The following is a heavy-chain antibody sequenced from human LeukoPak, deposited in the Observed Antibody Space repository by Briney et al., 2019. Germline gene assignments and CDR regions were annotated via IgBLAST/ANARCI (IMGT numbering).Heavy chain of an antibody. CDR1: GGSISSGSYY. Sequence: SETLSLTCTVSGGSISSGSYYWSWIRQPAGKGLEWIVRIYTSGSTNYNPSLKSRVTISVDTSKNQFSLKLSSVTAADTAVYYCARDVDRSGYYYENAFDIWGQGTMVTVSS. D-gene: IGHD3-22*01. CDR2: IYTSGST. J-gene: IGHJ3*02. V-gene: IGHV4-61*02. CDR3: ARDVDRSGYYYENAFDI.